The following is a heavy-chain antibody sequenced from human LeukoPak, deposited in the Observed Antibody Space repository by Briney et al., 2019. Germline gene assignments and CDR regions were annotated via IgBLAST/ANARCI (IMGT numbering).Heavy chain of an antibody. D-gene: IGHD3-22*01. CDR2: MNPYTGQT. Sequence: GASVKVSCKASGYTFTSYHMHWVRQAPGQGLEWMGWMNPYTGQTAFAQKFQGRVTITRNTSISTAYMELSSLRSEDTAMYYCAREDYYDSGSNDYWGQGTLVTVSS. CDR3: AREDYYDSGSNDY. CDR1: GYTFTSYH. J-gene: IGHJ4*02. V-gene: IGHV1-8*03.